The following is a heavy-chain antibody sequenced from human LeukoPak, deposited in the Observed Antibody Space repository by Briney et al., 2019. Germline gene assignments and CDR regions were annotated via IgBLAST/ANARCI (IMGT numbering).Heavy chain of an antibody. CDR1: GFTFDDYT. CDR3: ATYRRGSQYYFGY. D-gene: IGHD3-16*02. Sequence: GGSLRLSCAASGFTFDDYTMNWVRQVPGKGLEWVSSISSCNTYIYYADSVKGRFTISRDNAKSSLNLQMDSLRAEDTAVYYCATYRRGSQYYFGYWGQGTLVIVSS. J-gene: IGHJ4*02. CDR2: ISSCNTYI. V-gene: IGHV3-21*01.